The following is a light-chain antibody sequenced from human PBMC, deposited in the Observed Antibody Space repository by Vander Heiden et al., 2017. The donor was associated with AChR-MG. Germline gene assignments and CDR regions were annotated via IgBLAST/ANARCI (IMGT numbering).Light chain of an antibody. CDR1: QSVSSN. Sequence: EIVMTQSPATLSVSPGERATVSCRASQSVSSNLAWYQQRPGQAPRLLIYVASSRATGIPARFSACGSGTEFTLTISSLQSEDFAVYYCLQYNDWPRTFGQGTRVEIK. CDR2: VAS. J-gene: IGKJ1*01. V-gene: IGKV3-15*01. CDR3: LQYNDWPRT.